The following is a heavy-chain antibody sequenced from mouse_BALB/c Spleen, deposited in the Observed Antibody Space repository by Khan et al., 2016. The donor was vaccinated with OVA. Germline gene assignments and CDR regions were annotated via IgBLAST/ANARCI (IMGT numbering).Heavy chain of an antibody. J-gene: IGHJ2*01. CDR2: ISYSGNT. CDR3: ARIYGGDFDY. V-gene: IGHV3-2*02. Sequence: VQLQQSGPGLVKPSQSLSLTCTVTGYSITSDYAWNWIRQFPGNKLEWMGYISYSGNTKYNPSLKSRISITRDTSKNQFFLQLKSVTTEDTATYYCARIYGGDFDYWGQGTTLTGSS. D-gene: IGHD1-1*01. CDR1: GYSITSDYA.